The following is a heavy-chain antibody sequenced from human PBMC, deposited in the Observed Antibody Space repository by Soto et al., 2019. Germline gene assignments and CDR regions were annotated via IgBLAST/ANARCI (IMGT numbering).Heavy chain of an antibody. CDR2: ISSGGAT. D-gene: IGHD5-12*01. V-gene: IGHV3-53*01. J-gene: IGHJ4*02. Sequence: GSLRLSCAASGFSVSGIYMSWVRQAPGKGLAWVSTISSGGATHYADSVKGRFTISRDDSKNTLFLQMYNLRADDTAVYYCSRDHASGGYDYRGQGTLVTVSS. CDR1: GFSVSGIY. CDR3: SRDHASGGYDY.